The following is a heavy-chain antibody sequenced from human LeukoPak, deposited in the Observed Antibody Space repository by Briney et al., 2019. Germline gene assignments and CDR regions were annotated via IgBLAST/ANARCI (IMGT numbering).Heavy chain of an antibody. J-gene: IGHJ4*02. CDR2: IWYDGSNK. CDR1: GFTFSSYG. CDR3: ANVGLYSSGWYGY. D-gene: IGHD6-19*01. Sequence: GGSLRLSCAASGFTFSSYGMHWVRQAPGKGLEWVAVIWYDGSNKYYADSVKGRFTISRDNSKNTLYLQMNSLRAEDTAVYYCANVGLYSSGWYGYWGQGTLVTVSS. V-gene: IGHV3-33*06.